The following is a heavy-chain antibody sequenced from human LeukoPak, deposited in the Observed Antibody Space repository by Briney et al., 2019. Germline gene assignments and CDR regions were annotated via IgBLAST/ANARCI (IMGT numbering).Heavy chain of an antibody. Sequence: GGSLRLSCAASGFTFNDYWMTWVRQAPGKGLEWVAHIKQDGGEKYYVDSLNGRFTISRDNAKNSLFLQMNSLRAEDTAVYYCVRDCSSASLSSGCYYAMDVWGKGTTVTVSS. CDR3: VRDCSSASLSSGCYYAMDV. CDR1: GFTFNDYW. J-gene: IGHJ6*04. V-gene: IGHV3-7*03. D-gene: IGHD2-2*01. CDR2: IKQDGGEK.